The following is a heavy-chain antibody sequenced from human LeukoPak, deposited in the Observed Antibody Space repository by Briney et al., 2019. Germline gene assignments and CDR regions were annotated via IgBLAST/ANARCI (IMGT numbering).Heavy chain of an antibody. V-gene: IGHV4-4*02. CDR2: IYHSGST. CDR3: ARGLWFGEAGWFDP. J-gene: IGHJ5*02. D-gene: IGHD3-10*01. Sequence: PSETLSLTCAVSGGSISSSNWWSWVRQPPGKGLEWIGEIYHSGSTNYNPSLKSRVTISVDKSKNQFSLKLSSVTAAGTAVYYCARGLWFGEAGWFDPWGQGTLVTVSS. CDR1: GGSISSSNW.